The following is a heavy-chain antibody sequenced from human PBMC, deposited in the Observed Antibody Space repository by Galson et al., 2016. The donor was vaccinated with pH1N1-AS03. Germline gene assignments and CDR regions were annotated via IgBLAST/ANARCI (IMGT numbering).Heavy chain of an antibody. Sequence: SLRLSCAASGFTFKTYRMTWVRQAPGKGLEWVSSITSGSNYIYFADSVKGRFTISRDNAKNSIYLHMNSLRPEDTAMYYCARDPYFHGDSWGQGTLVTVSS. CDR2: ITSGSNYI. D-gene: IGHD3-10*01. V-gene: IGHV3-21*01. CDR1: GFTFKTYR. CDR3: ARDPYFHGDS. J-gene: IGHJ4*02.